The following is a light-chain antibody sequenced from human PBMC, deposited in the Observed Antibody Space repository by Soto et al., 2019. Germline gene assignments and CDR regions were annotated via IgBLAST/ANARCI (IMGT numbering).Light chain of an antibody. CDR1: QSVINN. CDR3: QQSNNWPRT. V-gene: IGKV3-15*01. J-gene: IGKJ1*01. CDR2: GAS. Sequence: EIVMTQSPATLSVSPGERVTLSCRASQSVINNLAWYQQKPGQAHRLLIYGASTRATGIPARFSGSGSGTEFTLTISSLQSEDFAVYYCQQSNNWPRTFGQGTKVEIK.